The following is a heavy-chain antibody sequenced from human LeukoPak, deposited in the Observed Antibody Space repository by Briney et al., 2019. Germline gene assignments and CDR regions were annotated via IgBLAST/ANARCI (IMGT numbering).Heavy chain of an antibody. Sequence: SETLSLTCTVSGGSISSYYWSWIRQPPGKGLEWIGYIYYSGSTNYNPSLKSRVTISVDTSKNQFSLKLSSVTAADTAVYYCARSSIAARTFDYWGQGTLVTVSS. CDR3: ARSSIAARTFDY. J-gene: IGHJ4*02. CDR1: GGSISSYY. CDR2: IYYSGST. D-gene: IGHD6-6*01. V-gene: IGHV4-59*12.